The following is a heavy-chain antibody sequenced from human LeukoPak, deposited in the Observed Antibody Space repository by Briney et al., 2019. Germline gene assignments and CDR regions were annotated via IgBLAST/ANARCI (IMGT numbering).Heavy chain of an antibody. CDR3: ARLYLPATRFDY. V-gene: IGHV3-30*02. J-gene: IGHJ4*02. D-gene: IGHD5/OR15-5a*01. CDR2: IRYDGSNK. Sequence: GGSLRLSCAASGFTFSSYGMHWVRQAPGKGLEWVAFIRYDGSNKYYADSVKGRFTISRDNSKNTLYLQMNSLRAEDTAVYYCARLYLPATRFDYWGQGTLVTVSS. CDR1: GFTFSSYG.